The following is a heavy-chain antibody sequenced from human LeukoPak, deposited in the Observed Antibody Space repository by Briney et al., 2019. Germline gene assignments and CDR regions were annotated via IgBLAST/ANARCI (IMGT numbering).Heavy chain of an antibody. Sequence: ASVKVSCKASGYTFTSYDINWVRQATGQGLEWMGWMNPNSGNTGYAQKFQGRVTMTRNTSISTAYMELSSLRSEDTAVYYCAGGYDSSSYYLDWGEGAPVTVSP. CDR1: GYTFTSYD. D-gene: IGHD3-22*01. V-gene: IGHV1-8*01. J-gene: IGHJ4*02. CDR2: MNPNSGNT. CDR3: AGGYDSSSYYLD.